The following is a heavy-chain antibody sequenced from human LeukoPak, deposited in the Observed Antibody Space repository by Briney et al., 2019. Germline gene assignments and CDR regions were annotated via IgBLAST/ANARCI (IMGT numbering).Heavy chain of an antibody. CDR1: GYTFTSYY. CDR3: AREEVVVVPAATRYYYYGMDV. Sequence: GASVTVSCKASGYTFTSYYMHWVRQAPRQGLEWMGIINPSGGSTSYAQKFQGRVTMTRDTSTSTVYMELSSLRSEDTAVYYCAREEVVVVPAATRYYYYGMDVWGQGTTVTVSS. CDR2: INPSGGST. V-gene: IGHV1-46*01. D-gene: IGHD2-2*01. J-gene: IGHJ6*02.